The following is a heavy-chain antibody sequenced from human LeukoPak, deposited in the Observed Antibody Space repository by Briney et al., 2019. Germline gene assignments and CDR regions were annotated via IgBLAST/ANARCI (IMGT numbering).Heavy chain of an antibody. CDR3: ARAFGSGSYYYAFDI. D-gene: IGHD1-26*01. Sequence: GGSLRLSCAASGFTFSSYGMHWVRQAPGKGLEWVAVIWYDGSNKYYADSVKGRFTISRDNSKNTLYLQMNSLRAEDTAVYYCARAFGSGSYYYAFDIWGHGTMVTVSS. CDR2: IWYDGSNK. J-gene: IGHJ3*02. V-gene: IGHV3-33*01. CDR1: GFTFSSYG.